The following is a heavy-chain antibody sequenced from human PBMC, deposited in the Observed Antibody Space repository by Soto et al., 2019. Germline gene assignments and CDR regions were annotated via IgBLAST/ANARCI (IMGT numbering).Heavy chain of an antibody. Sequence: QVQLQESGPGLVKPSETLSLTCPVSDDSSSSYKWSWIRQPPGRGLEWIAYIDSSGGTSYNPSLQRRVTISVDTSTKQLSLKLSSVTAADTAVYYCVRQGFGRLLGLVDVLGQGTTVTVSS. D-gene: IGHD3-10*01. J-gene: IGHJ6*02. CDR3: VRQGFGRLLGLVDV. CDR2: IDSSGGT. CDR1: DDSSSSYK. V-gene: IGHV4-59*08.